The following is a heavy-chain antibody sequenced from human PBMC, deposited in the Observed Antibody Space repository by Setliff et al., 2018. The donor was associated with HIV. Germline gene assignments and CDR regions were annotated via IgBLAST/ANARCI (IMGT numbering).Heavy chain of an antibody. Sequence: GGSLRLSCAASGFTFSSYSMNWVRQAPGKGLEWVSYISSSSSTIYYADSVRGRFTISRDSAKNSLYLEMNSLRAEDTALYYCARDDTGGKGYWYFDLWGRGTQVTVSS. J-gene: IGHJ2*01. V-gene: IGHV3-48*01. CDR1: GFTFSSYS. CDR3: ARDDTGGKGYWYFDL. CDR2: ISSSSSTI. D-gene: IGHD2-2*02.